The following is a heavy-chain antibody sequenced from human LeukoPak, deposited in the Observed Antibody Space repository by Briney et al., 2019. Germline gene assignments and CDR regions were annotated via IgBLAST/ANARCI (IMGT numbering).Heavy chain of an antibody. CDR3: ARHFYGSGSYADY. Sequence: KASETLSLTCTVSGGSISSSSYYWGWIRQPPGKGLEWIGSIYYSGSTYYNPSLKSRVTISVDTSKNQFSLKLSSVTAADTAVYYCARHFYGSGSYADYRGQGTLVTVSS. CDR1: GGSISSSSYY. J-gene: IGHJ4*02. CDR2: IYYSGST. V-gene: IGHV4-39*01. D-gene: IGHD3-10*01.